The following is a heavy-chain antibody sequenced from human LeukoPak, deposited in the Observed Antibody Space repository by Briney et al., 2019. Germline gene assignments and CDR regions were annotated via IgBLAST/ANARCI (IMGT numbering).Heavy chain of an antibody. CDR1: GFTFSSYA. CDR2: ISGSGGST. J-gene: IGHJ4*02. Sequence: GASLRLSCAASGFTFSSYAMSWVRQAPGKGLEWVSAISGSGGSTYYADSVKGRFTISRDSSKNTLYLQMNSLRAEDTAVYYCAKDRLVRGNSGFDYWGQGTLVTVSS. CDR3: AKDRLVRGNSGFDY. V-gene: IGHV3-23*01. D-gene: IGHD4-23*01.